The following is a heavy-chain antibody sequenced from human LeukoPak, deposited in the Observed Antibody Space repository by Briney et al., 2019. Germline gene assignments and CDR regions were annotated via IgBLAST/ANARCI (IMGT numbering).Heavy chain of an antibody. Sequence: PGGSLRLSCAASGFTFDDYAMHWVRQAPGKGLEWVSGISWNSGSIGYADSVKGRFTISRDNAKNSLYLQMNSLRAEDTALYYCAKASYDTYFDYWGQGTLVTVSS. CDR2: ISWNSGSI. CDR3: AKASYDTYFDY. D-gene: IGHD3-10*01. J-gene: IGHJ4*02. V-gene: IGHV3-9*01. CDR1: GFTFDDYA.